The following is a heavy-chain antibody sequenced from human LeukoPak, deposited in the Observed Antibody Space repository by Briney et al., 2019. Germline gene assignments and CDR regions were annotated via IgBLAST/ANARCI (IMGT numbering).Heavy chain of an antibody. V-gene: IGHV3-11*04. D-gene: IGHD3-3*01. J-gene: IGHJ4*02. CDR2: ISSSGSTI. CDR3: ARDGGVRFLVQSFDY. CDR1: GFTFSDYY. Sequence: SGGSLRLSCAASGFTFSDYYMSWIRQAPGKGLEWVSYISSSGSTIYYADSVKGRFTISRDNSKNMLYVQMNGLRDEDTAVYYCARDGGVRFLVQSFDYWGQGTLVTVSS.